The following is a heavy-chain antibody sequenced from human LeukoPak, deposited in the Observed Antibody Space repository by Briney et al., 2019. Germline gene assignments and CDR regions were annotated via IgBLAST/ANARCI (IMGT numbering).Heavy chain of an antibody. CDR1: GFTFSSYA. Sequence: GGSLRLSCAASGFTFSSYAMSWVRQAPGKGLEWVSTIDYSGGSTYYADSVKGRFTTSKDNSKNTLYMQRNRLRAEDTAIYYRAKVPYSDYGSGRPPFMDVWGQGTTVAVS. V-gene: IGHV3-23*01. J-gene: IGHJ6*02. D-gene: IGHD3-10*01. CDR3: AKVPYSDYGSGRPPFMDV. CDR2: IDYSGGST.